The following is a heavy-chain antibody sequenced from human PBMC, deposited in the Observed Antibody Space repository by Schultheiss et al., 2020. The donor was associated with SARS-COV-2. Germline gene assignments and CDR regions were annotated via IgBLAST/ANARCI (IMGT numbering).Heavy chain of an antibody. J-gene: IGHJ4*02. V-gene: IGHV3-11*04. CDR2: ISSSGSTI. CDR1: GFTVSSNY. Sequence: GGSLRLSCAASGFTVSSNYMSWVRQAPGKGLEWVSYISSSGSTIYYADSVKGRFTISRDNAKNSLYLQMNSLRAEDTAVYYCASGIDVPAFDYWGQGTLVTVSS. CDR3: ASGIDVPAFDY. D-gene: IGHD2-21*02.